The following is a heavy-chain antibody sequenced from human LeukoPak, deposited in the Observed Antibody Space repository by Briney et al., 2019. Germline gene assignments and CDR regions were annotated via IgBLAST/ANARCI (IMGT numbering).Heavy chain of an antibody. CDR3: ARESRWLRRIDY. CDR2: IYYSGST. Sequence: SETLSLTCTVSGGSTSSYYWSWIRQPPGKGLEWIGYIYYSGSTNYNPSLKSRVTISVDTSKNQFSLKLSSVTAADTAVYYCARESRWLRRIDYRGQGTLVTVSS. CDR1: GGSTSSYY. V-gene: IGHV4-59*01. D-gene: IGHD5-12*01. J-gene: IGHJ4*02.